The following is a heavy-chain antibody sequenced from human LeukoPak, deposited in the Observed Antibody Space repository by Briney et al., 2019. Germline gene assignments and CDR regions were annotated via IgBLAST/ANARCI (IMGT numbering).Heavy chain of an antibody. CDR2: ITSDAAP. J-gene: IGHJ3*01. D-gene: IGHD4-11*01. Sequence: GRSLSPPRAASGLTVSNHSVMWVRHPPGQRLEWLLAITSDAAPSSADSVKARFTISRDNSKNTFSLQFNSRRVEDTAWISCARDPIGDYIGAFEFWGQGTRVTVSS. CDR1: GLTVSNHS. CDR3: ARDPIGDYIGAFEF. V-gene: IGHV3-53*01.